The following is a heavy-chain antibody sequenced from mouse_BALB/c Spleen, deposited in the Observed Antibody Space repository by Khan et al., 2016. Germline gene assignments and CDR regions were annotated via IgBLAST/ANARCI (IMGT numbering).Heavy chain of an antibody. CDR1: GYTFNNYT. D-gene: IGHD1-3*01. V-gene: IGHV1-4*01. CDR2: INPTSGYT. J-gene: IGHJ2*02. CDR3: ARSWSMGDNYFFDY. Sequence: VQLQESGAELARPGASVKMSCKASGYTFNNYTMHWVKQRPGQGLEWIGCINPTSGYTNYNQKFKDKATLTADTSSSTAYMQLSSLTSEDTAVYYGARSWSMGDNYFFDYWGQGTSLTVSS.